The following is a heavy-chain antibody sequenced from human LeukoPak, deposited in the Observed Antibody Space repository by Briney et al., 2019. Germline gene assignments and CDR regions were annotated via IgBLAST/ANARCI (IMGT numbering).Heavy chain of an antibody. CDR1: GGSISSYY. CDR3: ARGVILYAKAFDI. CDR2: IYYSGST. J-gene: IGHJ3*02. D-gene: IGHD3-16*01. V-gene: IGHV4-59*01. Sequence: SETLSLTCTVSGGSISSYYWSWIRQPPGKGLEWIGYIYYSGSTNYNPSLKSRVTISVDTSKNQFSLKLSSVTAADTAVYYCARGVILYAKAFDIWGQGRMVTVSS.